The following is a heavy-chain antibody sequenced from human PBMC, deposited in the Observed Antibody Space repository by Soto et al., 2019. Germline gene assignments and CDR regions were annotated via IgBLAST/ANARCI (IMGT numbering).Heavy chain of an antibody. J-gene: IGHJ4*02. D-gene: IGHD6-13*01. CDR2: INPSGGTT. Sequence: GASVKVSCKASGYTFTSYYIHWVRQAPGQGLEWMGIINPSGGTTTYAQKFQGRVTITSDTSTSTVYMEMSSLRSEDTAVYYCARAIAAATYWGQGTLVTVSS. CDR1: GYTFTSYY. V-gene: IGHV1-46*01. CDR3: ARAIAAATY.